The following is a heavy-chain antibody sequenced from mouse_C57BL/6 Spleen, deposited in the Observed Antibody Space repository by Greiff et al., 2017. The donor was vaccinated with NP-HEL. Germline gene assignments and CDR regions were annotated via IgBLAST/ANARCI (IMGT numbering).Heavy chain of an antibody. V-gene: IGHV1-15*01. D-gene: IGHD4-1*01. CDR3: TRGLGGYFDY. J-gene: IGHJ2*01. Sequence: QVQLKESGAELVRPGASVTLSCKASGYTFTDYEMHWVKQTPVHGLEWIGAIDPETGGTAYNQKFKGKAILTADKSSSTAYMELRSLTSEDSAVYYCTRGLGGYFDYWGQGTTLTVSS. CDR1: GYTFTDYE. CDR2: IDPETGGT.